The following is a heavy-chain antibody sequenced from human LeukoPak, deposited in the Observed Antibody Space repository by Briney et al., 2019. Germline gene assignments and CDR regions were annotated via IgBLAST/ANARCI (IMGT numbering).Heavy chain of an antibody. Sequence: GGSLRLSCVASGFTFGKYWMSWVRQAPGKGLEWVANIKLDGSEKNYVDSVKGRFTISRDNTKNSLYLQMNSLRVEDTAVFYCARDSGFHYDQLDCWGQGTLVTVFS. V-gene: IGHV3-7*03. CDR3: ARDSGFHYDQLDC. CDR1: GFTFGKYW. J-gene: IGHJ4*02. CDR2: IKLDGSEK. D-gene: IGHD3-16*01.